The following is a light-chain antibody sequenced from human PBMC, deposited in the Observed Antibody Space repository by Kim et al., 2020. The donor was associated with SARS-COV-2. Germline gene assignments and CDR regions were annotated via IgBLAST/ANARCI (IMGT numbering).Light chain of an antibody. J-gene: IGLJ3*02. V-gene: IGLV2-14*04. CDR3: SSYTSSSTWV. CDR1: SSDVGGYSY. Sequence: GKAITISCPGTSSDVGGYSYVSWYQQHPGKAPKLMIYDVNKRPSGVSNRFSGSKSGNTASLTISGLQAEDETDYFCSSYTSSSTWVFGGGTQLTVL. CDR2: DVN.